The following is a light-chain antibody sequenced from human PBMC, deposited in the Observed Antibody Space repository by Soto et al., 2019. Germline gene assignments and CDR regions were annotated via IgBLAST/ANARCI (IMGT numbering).Light chain of an antibody. CDR1: QGISSY. J-gene: IGKJ3*01. CDR3: QQLNSYPVT. V-gene: IGKV1-9*01. CDR2: AAS. Sequence: DIQLTQSPSFLSASVGDRVTITCRASQGISSYLAWYQQKPGKAPKLLIYAASTLQSGVPSRFSGSVSGTEFTLTISSLQPEDFATYYCQQLNSYPVTFGPGTKVDIK.